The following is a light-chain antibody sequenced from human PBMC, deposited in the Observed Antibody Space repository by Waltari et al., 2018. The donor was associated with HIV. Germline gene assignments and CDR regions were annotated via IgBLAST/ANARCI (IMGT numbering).Light chain of an antibody. CDR1: FSNIGALFD. Sequence: QSVLTQPPSVSGAPGQRVTISCTGTFSNIGALFDVYWYPHLPGTAPKLLICGSNRRPPAVPDRFAGSASGTSASLAITGLQAEDEGDYYCQSVDSSLRDSTVVFGGGTRVTVL. V-gene: IGLV1-40*01. J-gene: IGLJ2*01. CDR2: GSN. CDR3: QSVDSSLRDSTVV.